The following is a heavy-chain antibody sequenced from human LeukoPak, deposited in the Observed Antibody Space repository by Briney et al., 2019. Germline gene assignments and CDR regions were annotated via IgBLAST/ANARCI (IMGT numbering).Heavy chain of an antibody. Sequence: SETLSLTCAVHGESFSAYFWSWIRQVPGKGLEWIGEIDHRGSSNYNPPLKNRATISVDTSKNHFSLSLTSVTAADTAVYYCATRSSTLAAARCFDGWGQGTVVTVSS. CDR2: IDHRGSS. CDR3: ATRSSTLAAARCFDG. CDR1: GESFSAYF. V-gene: IGHV4-34*01. D-gene: IGHD6-6*01. J-gene: IGHJ4*03.